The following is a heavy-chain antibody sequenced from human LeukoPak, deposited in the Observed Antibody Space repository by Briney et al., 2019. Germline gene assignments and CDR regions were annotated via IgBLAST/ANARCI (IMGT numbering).Heavy chain of an antibody. J-gene: IGHJ4*02. CDR1: GYTFTSYG. CDR2: ISSNSDNT. V-gene: IGHV1-18*01. Sequence: EASVKVSCKATGYTFTSYGIGWVRQAPGQGLEWMGWISSNSDNTNYAQKLQGRVTMTTDTSTSTAYMELRSLRSDDTALYFCARDWGSIKVIADYWGQGTLVTVSS. D-gene: IGHD7-27*01. CDR3: ARDWGSIKVIADY.